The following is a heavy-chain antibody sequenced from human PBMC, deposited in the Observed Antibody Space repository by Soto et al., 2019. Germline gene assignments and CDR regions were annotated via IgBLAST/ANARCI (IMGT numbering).Heavy chain of an antibody. CDR3: AKIALVGSFGFELARDY. CDR1: GFTFNSYE. CDR2: ISFSGHNT. J-gene: IGHJ4*02. D-gene: IGHD2-8*02. V-gene: IGHV3-23*01. Sequence: GGSLRLSCAASGFTFNSYEMHWVRQAPGNWLEWVAGISFSGHNTNYADSVKGRFITSRDNSKNTLYLLMNRLRTEDVGIYYCAKIALVGSFGFELARDYWGQGILVTVSS.